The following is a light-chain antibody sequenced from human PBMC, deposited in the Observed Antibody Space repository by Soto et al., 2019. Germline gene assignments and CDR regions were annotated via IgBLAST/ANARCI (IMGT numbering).Light chain of an antibody. CDR3: MQALQTPT. Sequence: DIVMTQSPLSLAVTPGEPASISCRSSQSLLYRDGRTFLDWYLQRPGQSPQVLIYLASKRASGVPDRFSGSGSGTDFTLKISRVAAQDVGIYYCMQALQTPTVGGGTKVDIK. J-gene: IGKJ4*02. CDR2: LAS. V-gene: IGKV2-28*01. CDR1: QSLLYRDGRTF.